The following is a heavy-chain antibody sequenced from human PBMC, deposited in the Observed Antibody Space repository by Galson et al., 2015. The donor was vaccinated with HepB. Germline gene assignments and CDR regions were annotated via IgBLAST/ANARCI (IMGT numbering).Heavy chain of an antibody. J-gene: IGHJ5*02. D-gene: IGHD4-11*01. CDR2: INHSGST. V-gene: IGHV4-34*01. Sequence: LSLTCAVYGGSFSGYYWSWIRQPPGKGLEWIGEINHSGSTNYNPSLKSRVTISVDTSKNQFSLKLSSVTAADTAVYYCARGLPRPYSIPTRRDWFDPWGQGTLVTVSS. CDR3: ARGLPRPYSIPTRRDWFDP. CDR1: GGSFSGYY.